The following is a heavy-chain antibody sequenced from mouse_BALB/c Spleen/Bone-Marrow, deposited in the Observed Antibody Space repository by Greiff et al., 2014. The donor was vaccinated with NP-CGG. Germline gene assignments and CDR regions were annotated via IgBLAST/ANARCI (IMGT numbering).Heavy chain of an antibody. V-gene: IGHV14-3*02. CDR2: LVPANGNT. J-gene: IGHJ2*01. Sequence: EVQLVESGAELVKPGASVKLSCTTSGFNFKDTYMHWVKLRPEQGLEWIGRLVPANGNTKYAPKFQGKATITADTSSNTAYLQXXXXTSEDTAVYFCASYDNAYYFDYWGQGTTLTVS. CDR3: ASYDNAYYFDY. CDR1: GFNFKDTY. D-gene: IGHD2-4*01.